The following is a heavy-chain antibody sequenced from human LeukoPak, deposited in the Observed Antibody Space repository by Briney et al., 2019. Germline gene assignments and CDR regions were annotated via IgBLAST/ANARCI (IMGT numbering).Heavy chain of an antibody. CDR1: GFTFSSYA. CDR3: AKYYYDSNGYYITPPARAPDY. CDR2: ISGGGVST. Sequence: PGGSLRLSCAASGFTFSSYAMTWVRQAPGKGLQWVSAISGGGVSTYYADSVKGRFTISRDNSKNTLYLQMNSLRAEDTAVYYCAKYYYDSNGYYITPPARAPDYWGQGTLVTVSS. V-gene: IGHV3-23*01. D-gene: IGHD3-22*01. J-gene: IGHJ4*02.